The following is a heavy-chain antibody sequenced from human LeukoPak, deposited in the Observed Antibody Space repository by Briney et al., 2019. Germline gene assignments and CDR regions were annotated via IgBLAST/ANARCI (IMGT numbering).Heavy chain of an antibody. Sequence: GGSLRLSCAASGFSLSNYWMSWVRQAPGKGLEWVAVIWYDGSNKYYADSVKGRFTISRDNSKNTLDLQMNSLRAEDTAVYYCARDRSYDFWSGYSTPDYWGQGTLVTVSS. CDR3: ARDRSYDFWSGYSTPDY. CDR1: GFSLSNYW. CDR2: IWYDGSNK. J-gene: IGHJ4*02. D-gene: IGHD3-3*01. V-gene: IGHV3-33*08.